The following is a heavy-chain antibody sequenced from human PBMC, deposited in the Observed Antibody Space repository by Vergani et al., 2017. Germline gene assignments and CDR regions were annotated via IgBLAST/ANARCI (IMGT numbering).Heavy chain of an antibody. Sequence: EVQLVESGGGLVQPGGSLRLSCAASGFTFSSYAMHWVRQATGKGLEWVSPIGTAGDTYYPASVKGRFTISRENAKNSLYLQMNSLRAGDTAVDYCARFRLTDAFDIWGQGTMVTVSS. J-gene: IGHJ3*02. CDR2: IGTAGDT. CDR1: GFTFSSYA. V-gene: IGHV3-13*01. D-gene: IGHD6-19*01. CDR3: ARFRLTDAFDI.